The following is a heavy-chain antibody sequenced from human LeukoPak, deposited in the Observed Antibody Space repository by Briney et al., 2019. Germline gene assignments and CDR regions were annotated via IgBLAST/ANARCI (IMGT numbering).Heavy chain of an antibody. CDR3: ARGGVGATTYVWFDP. J-gene: IGHJ5*02. D-gene: IGHD1-26*01. Sequence: GASVKVSCKASGYTFTNYYIHWVRQAPGQGLECMGIINPSGGSTSYAQKFQGRVTMTRDMSTSTVYMELSSLRSGDTAVYYCARGGVGATTYVWFDPWGQGTLVTVSS. CDR2: INPSGGST. CDR1: GYTFTNYY. V-gene: IGHV1-46*01.